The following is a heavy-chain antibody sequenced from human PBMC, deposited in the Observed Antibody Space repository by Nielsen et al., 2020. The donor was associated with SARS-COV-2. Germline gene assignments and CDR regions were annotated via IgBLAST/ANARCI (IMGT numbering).Heavy chain of an antibody. Sequence: GESLKISCKGSGYSFISYCIAWVRQMPGKGLEWMGIICPADSDTRYNPSFQGQVTISADKSISTAYLQWSSLKASDTAMYYCARHVRGSSALFDYWGQGTLVTVSS. J-gene: IGHJ4*02. CDR2: ICPADSDT. CDR3: ARHVRGSSALFDY. V-gene: IGHV5-51*01. CDR1: GYSFISYC. D-gene: IGHD6-6*01.